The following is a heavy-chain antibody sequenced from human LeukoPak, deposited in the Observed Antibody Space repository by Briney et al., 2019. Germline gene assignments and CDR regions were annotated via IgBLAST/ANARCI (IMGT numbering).Heavy chain of an antibody. V-gene: IGHV4-39*07. J-gene: IGHJ4*02. Sequence: SETLSLTCTVSGGSISSSSYYWGWIRQPPGKGLEWIGSIYYSGSTYYNPSLKSRVTISVDTSKNQFSLKLSSVTAADTAVYYCARDPTGTAMASFFDYWGQGTLVTVSS. D-gene: IGHD5-18*01. CDR3: ARDPTGTAMASFFDY. CDR1: GGSISSSSYY. CDR2: IYYSGST.